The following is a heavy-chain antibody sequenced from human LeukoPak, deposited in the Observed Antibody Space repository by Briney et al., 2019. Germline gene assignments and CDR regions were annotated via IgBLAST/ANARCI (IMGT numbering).Heavy chain of an antibody. V-gene: IGHV3-23*01. CDR2: ISDSGAYT. Sequence: GGSLRLSCAASGFTFSSCAMSWVRQAPGKGLEWVSAISDSGAYTYYADSVKGRFTISRDNSKNTPYLQMNSLRAEDTAVYYCATLPNYSYGHPYYFDSWGQGTLVTVSS. J-gene: IGHJ4*02. CDR3: ATLPNYSYGHPYYFDS. CDR1: GFTFSSCA. D-gene: IGHD5-18*01.